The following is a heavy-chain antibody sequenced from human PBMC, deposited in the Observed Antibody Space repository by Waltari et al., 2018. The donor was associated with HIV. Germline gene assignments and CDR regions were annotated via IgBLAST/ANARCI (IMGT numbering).Heavy chain of an antibody. CDR1: GYTFTSYG. CDR3: ARDALVVVAATDYYYYGMDV. V-gene: IGHV1-18*01. D-gene: IGHD2-15*01. CDR2: ISAYNGNT. J-gene: IGHJ6*02. Sequence: QVQLVQSGAEVKKPGASVKVSCKASGYTFTSYGISWVRQAPGQGLEWMGWISAYNGNTNYAQKLQGRVTMTTDTSTSTAYMELRSLRSDDTAVYYCARDALVVVAATDYYYYGMDVWGQGTTVTVSS.